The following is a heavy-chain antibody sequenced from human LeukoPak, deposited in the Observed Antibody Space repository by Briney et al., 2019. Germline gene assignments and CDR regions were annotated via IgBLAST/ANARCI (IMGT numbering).Heavy chain of an antibody. Sequence: WETLSLTCAIYGGSFGGYYWNWIRQSPGKGLEWIGEINHSGSINYNPSLKSRVTILVDTSKNQFSLKLSSMTAADTAVYYCARFPCSGDSCYSGIRAFDSWGQGTMVTVSS. J-gene: IGHJ3*02. CDR3: ARFPCSGDSCYSGIRAFDS. CDR1: GGSFGGYY. D-gene: IGHD2-15*01. V-gene: IGHV4-34*01. CDR2: INHSGSI.